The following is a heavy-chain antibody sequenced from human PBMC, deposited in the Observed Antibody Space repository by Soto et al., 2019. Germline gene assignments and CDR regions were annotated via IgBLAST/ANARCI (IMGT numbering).Heavy chain of an antibody. CDR3: AREVLSSTSWKYDY. D-gene: IGHD2-2*01. J-gene: IGHJ4*02. CDR2: IYSGGST. CDR1: GFTVSSNY. Sequence: EVQLVESGGGLVQPGGSLRLSCAASGFTVSSNYMSWVRQAPGKGLEWVSVIYSGGSTYYADSVKGRFTISRDNSKNTLYLQMNSLRAEDTAVYYCAREVLSSTSWKYDYWGQGTPVTVSS. V-gene: IGHV3-66*01.